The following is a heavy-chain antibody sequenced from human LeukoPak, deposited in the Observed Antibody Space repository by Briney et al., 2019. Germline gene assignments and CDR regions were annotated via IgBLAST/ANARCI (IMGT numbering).Heavy chain of an antibody. D-gene: IGHD3-22*01. J-gene: IGHJ4*02. CDR2: IRSSGSTI. CDR1: GFTFSDYY. V-gene: IGHV3-11*04. CDR3: ARGRSSGYFFAY. Sequence: GGSLRLSCAASGFTFSDYYMNWISQAPEKGLEWVSYIRSSGSTIYYADSVKCRFTISRDNAKNSLYLQMNSLRAEDTAVYYCARGRSSGYFFAYWGEGTLVTVSS.